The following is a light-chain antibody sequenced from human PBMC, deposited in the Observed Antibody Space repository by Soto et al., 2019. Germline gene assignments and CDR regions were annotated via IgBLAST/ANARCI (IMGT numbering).Light chain of an antibody. Sequence: EFVLTQSPGTLSLSPGERATLSCRASQTVRNNYLAWYQQKPGQAPRLLIYGASNRATAIPDRFSGSGSGTDFTLTISRLEPEDFAVYYCQQNDDSPGTFGQGTKVDIK. J-gene: IGKJ1*01. CDR3: QQNDDSPGT. CDR2: GAS. CDR1: QTVRNNY. V-gene: IGKV3-20*01.